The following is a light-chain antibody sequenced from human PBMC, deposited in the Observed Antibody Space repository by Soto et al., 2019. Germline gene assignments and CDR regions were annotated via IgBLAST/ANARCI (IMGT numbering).Light chain of an antibody. CDR3: QQYNSYPWT. V-gene: IGKV1-9*01. Sequence: DIRLTQSPSFLSASVGVRVTITCRASQGISSYLAWYQQKPGKAPKLLIYAASTLQSGVPSRFSGSGSGTEFTLTISSLQPDDFATYYCQQYNSYPWTFGQGTKVDIK. CDR2: AAS. CDR1: QGISSY. J-gene: IGKJ1*01.